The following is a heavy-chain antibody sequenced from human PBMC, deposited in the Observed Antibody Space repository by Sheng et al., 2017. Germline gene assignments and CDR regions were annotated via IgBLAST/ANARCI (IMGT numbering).Heavy chain of an antibody. D-gene: IGHD3-9*01. CDR2: IKQDGSEK. V-gene: IGHV3-7*05. CDR3: ARDYDDILTGSYYYYYMDV. J-gene: IGHJ6*03. Sequence: EVQLVESGGGLVQPGGSLRLSCAASGFTFSSYWMSWVRQAPGKGLEWVANIKQDGSEKYYVDSVKGRFTISRDNAKNSLYLQMNSLRAEDTAVYYCARDYDDILTGSYYYYYMDVWGKGTTVTVSS. CDR1: GFTFSSYW.